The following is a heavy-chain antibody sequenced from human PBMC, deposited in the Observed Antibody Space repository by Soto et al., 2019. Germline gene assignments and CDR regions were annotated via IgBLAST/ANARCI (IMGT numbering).Heavy chain of an antibody. D-gene: IGHD1-26*01. CDR2: IYDSGNT. Sequence: QVQLQESGPGLVDPAQTLSLTCTVSGGSISRDDYCWCWIRQSPGKGLEWIGHIYDSGNTYSNPSLKIRVTISGDTSNNQFSLRLSSVTAADTAVYYCARGPSGDKVDYWGQGTLVTVSS. CDR3: ARGPSGDKVDY. J-gene: IGHJ4*02. V-gene: IGHV4-30-4*01. CDR1: GGSISRDDYC.